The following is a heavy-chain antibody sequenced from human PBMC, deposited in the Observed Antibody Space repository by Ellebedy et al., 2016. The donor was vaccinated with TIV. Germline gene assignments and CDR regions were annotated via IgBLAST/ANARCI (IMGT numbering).Heavy chain of an antibody. CDR2: IYYSGNT. D-gene: IGHD2-2*01. CDR1: GGSINNYF. Sequence: MPSETLSLTCTVSGGSINNYFWSRIRQPPGKGLEWIGNIYYSGNTNYNPSLKSRVTISVDTSKNQFSLNLKSVTAADTAVYYCAASESADSDYWGPGTLVTVSS. CDR3: AASESADSDY. V-gene: IGHV4-59*01. J-gene: IGHJ4*02.